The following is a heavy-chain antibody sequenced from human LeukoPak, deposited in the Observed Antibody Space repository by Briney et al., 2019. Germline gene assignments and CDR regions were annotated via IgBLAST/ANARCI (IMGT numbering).Heavy chain of an antibody. Sequence: ASVKVSCKASGYTFISFGIAWVRQAPGQGLEWMGWMNPNSGNTGYAQKFQGRVTMTRNTSISTAYMELSSLRSEDTAVYYCARSWLRARWSFDYWGQGTLVTVSS. V-gene: IGHV1-8*02. CDR3: ARSWLRARWSFDY. J-gene: IGHJ4*02. CDR2: MNPNSGNT. D-gene: IGHD3-22*01. CDR1: GYTFISFG.